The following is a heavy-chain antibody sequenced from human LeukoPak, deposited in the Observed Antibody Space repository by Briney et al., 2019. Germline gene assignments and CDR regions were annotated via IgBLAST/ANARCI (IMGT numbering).Heavy chain of an antibody. Sequence: ASVTVSCKASGYTFTIYGISWVRQAPGQGGEWMGWISAYNGNTNYAQKLQGRVTITTDTSTSTAYMELRSLRSDDTAVYYCARDFNGGYDSAFDIWGQGTMVTVSS. D-gene: IGHD5-12*01. J-gene: IGHJ3*02. CDR3: ARDFNGGYDSAFDI. V-gene: IGHV1-18*01. CDR2: ISAYNGNT. CDR1: GYTFTIYG.